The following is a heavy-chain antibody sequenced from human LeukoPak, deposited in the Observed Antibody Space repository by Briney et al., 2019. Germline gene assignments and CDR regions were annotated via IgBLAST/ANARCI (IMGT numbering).Heavy chain of an antibody. V-gene: IGHV4-34*01. Sequence: SETLSLTCAVYGGSFSGDYWTWIRQSPGKGLEWIGEINNSGTANYNPSLKSRVTITVDTSKNQFSLRLSSVTAADTAVYYCARREYQPLSLYYYYYMDVWGEGTTVTVSS. D-gene: IGHD2-2*01. CDR2: INNSGTA. CDR3: ARREYQPLSLYYYYYMDV. CDR1: GGSFSGDY. J-gene: IGHJ6*03.